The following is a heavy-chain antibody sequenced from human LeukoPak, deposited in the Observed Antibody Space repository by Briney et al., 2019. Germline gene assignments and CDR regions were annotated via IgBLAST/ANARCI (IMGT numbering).Heavy chain of an antibody. Sequence: GGSLRLSCAASGFTFSDYYMSWIRQAPGKGLEWVSYISSSGSTIYYADSVKGRFTISRDNAKNSLYLQMNSLRAEDTAVYYCARDFPPYSSWDLVRGQGTLVTVSS. CDR3: ARDFPPYSSWDLV. CDR1: GFTFSDYY. J-gene: IGHJ4*02. CDR2: ISSSGSTI. V-gene: IGHV3-11*04. D-gene: IGHD6-6*01.